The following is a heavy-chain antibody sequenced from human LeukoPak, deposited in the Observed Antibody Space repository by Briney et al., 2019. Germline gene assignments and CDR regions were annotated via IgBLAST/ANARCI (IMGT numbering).Heavy chain of an antibody. J-gene: IGHJ6*03. CDR3: ARFAAGGSYYYYMDV. D-gene: IGHD6-25*01. V-gene: IGHV3-48*01. CDR1: GFTFSSYT. CDR2: IGTSSTTI. Sequence: GGSLRLSCAASGFTFSSYTMNWVRQPPGKGLEWVSNIGTSSTTIYYADSVRGRFTIPRDNAKNSLYLQMNSLRADDTAVYYCARFAAGGSYYYYMDVWGKGTTVTVSS.